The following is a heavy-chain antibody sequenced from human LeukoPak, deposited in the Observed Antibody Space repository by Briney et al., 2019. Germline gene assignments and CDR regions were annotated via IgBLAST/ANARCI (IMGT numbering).Heavy chain of an antibody. CDR2: INPNSGGT. J-gene: IGHJ4*02. Sequence: ASVKVSCKASGYTFTGYYLNWVRQATGQGLEWMGWINPNSGGTYYAQKFQGRVTMTRDTSISTAYMELSRLRSDDTAVFYCARVAHNYDLLTGYYPYLDYFDFWGQGTLVTVSS. V-gene: IGHV1-2*02. CDR3: ARVAHNYDLLTGYYPYLDYFDF. CDR1: GYTFTGYY. D-gene: IGHD3-9*01.